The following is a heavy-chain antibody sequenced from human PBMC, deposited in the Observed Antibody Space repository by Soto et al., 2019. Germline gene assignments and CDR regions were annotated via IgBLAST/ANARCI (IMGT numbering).Heavy chain of an antibody. CDR2: SSHTGTT. CDR1: GGSFSGYY. D-gene: IGHD5-12*01. V-gene: IGHV4-34*01. J-gene: IGHJ4*02. CDR3: ARGGGYGPFEY. Sequence: QLQQWGAGLLKPSETLSLTCVVNGGSFSGYYWTWIRQPPGKGLEWIGESSHTGTTNYSPSLMSRVSMSVDTTQKQFSLKMSSVTAADTAVYYWARGGGYGPFEYWGQGTLVTVSS.